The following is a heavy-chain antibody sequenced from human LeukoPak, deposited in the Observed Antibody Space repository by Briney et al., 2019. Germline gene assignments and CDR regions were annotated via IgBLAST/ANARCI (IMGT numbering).Heavy chain of an antibody. CDR3: ARLLGEKDYYDIRGAFDI. CDR2: IYYSGST. D-gene: IGHD3-22*01. CDR1: GGSISSYY. J-gene: IGHJ3*02. V-gene: IGHV4-59*12. Sequence: SETLSLTCTVSGGSISSYYWSWIRQPPGKGLEWIGYIYYSGSTNYNPSLKSRVTISVDTSKNQFSLKLSSVTAADTAVYYCARLLGEKDYYDIRGAFDIWGQGTMVTVSS.